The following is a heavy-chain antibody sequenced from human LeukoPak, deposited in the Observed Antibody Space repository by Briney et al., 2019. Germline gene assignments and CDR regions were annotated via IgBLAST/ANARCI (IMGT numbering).Heavy chain of an antibody. CDR2: IISKTNGGTT. CDR1: GFTFSNAW. Sequence: GGSLSLSCAASGFTFSNAWMSWVRQAPGKGLEWVGRIISKTNGGTTDYAAPVKGRFTISRDDSKSALYLQMNSLKTEDAAVYYCSTSFCYWGQGTLVTVSS. V-gene: IGHV3-15*01. CDR3: STSFCY. J-gene: IGHJ4*02. D-gene: IGHD3-3*01.